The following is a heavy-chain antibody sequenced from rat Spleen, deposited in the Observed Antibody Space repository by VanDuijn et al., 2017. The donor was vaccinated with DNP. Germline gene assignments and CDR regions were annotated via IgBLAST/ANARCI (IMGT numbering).Heavy chain of an antibody. J-gene: IGHJ2*01. Sequence: EVQLQESGPGLVKPSQSLSLTCSVTGYSISSNYRWNWIRKFPGHKLEWMGYINSAGSIEYNPSLKGRISITSDTSKNQFFLQLNSVTTEDTATYYCVRWVRALDYWGQGVMVTVSS. CDR2: INSAGSI. CDR3: VRWVRALDY. D-gene: IGHD4-1*01. CDR1: GYSISSNYR. V-gene: IGHV3-3*01.